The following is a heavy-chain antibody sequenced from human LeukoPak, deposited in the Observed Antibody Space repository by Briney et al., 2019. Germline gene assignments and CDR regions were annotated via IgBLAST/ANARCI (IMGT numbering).Heavy chain of an antibody. CDR3: ARGRGSIEAFDI. D-gene: IGHD3-10*01. V-gene: IGHV3-66*01. CDR1: GFTVSSKY. J-gene: IGHJ3*02. Sequence: HSGGSLRLSCAASGFTVSSKYMSWVRQAPGKGLEWVSVIYSGGSTHYADSVKGRFTISRDNSKNTLYLQMNSLRAEDTAVYYCARGRGSIEAFDIWGQGTMVTVSS. CDR2: IYSGGST.